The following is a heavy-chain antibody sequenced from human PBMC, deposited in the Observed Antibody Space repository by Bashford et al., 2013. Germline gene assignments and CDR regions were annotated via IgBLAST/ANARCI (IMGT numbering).Heavy chain of an antibody. CDR1: GGTLNRMP. J-gene: IGHJ6*02. CDR2: INPNSGGT. D-gene: IGHD3-3*01. V-gene: IGHV1-2*02. Sequence: ASVKVSCKASGGTLNRMPINWVRRAPGQGLEWMGWINPNSGGTNYAQKFQGRVTMTRDTSISTAYMELSRLRSDDTAVYYCARALGVVIIDYYYYYGMDVWGQGTTVTVSS. CDR3: ARALGVVIIDYYYYYGMDV.